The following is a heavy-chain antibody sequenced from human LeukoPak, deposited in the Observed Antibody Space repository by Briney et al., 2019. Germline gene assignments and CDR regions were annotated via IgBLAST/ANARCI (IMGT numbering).Heavy chain of an antibody. Sequence: ASVKVSCKASGGTFSSYAISWVRQAPGQGLEWMGRIIPILGIANYAQKFQGRVTITADKSTSTAYMELSSLRFEDTAVYYCARGSTESGGSALYYYYYMDVWGKGTTVTVSS. CDR1: GGTFSSYA. V-gene: IGHV1-69*04. D-gene: IGHD2-15*01. CDR3: ARGSTESGGSALYYYYYMDV. CDR2: IIPILGIA. J-gene: IGHJ6*03.